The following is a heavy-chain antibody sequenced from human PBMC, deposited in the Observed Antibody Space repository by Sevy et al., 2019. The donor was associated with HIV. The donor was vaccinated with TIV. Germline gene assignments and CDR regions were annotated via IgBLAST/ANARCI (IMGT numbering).Heavy chain of an antibody. V-gene: IGHV3-21*01. CDR1: GFTFSNYF. CDR2: ISSGSSYI. Sequence: GGSLRLSCAASGFTFSNYFMNWVRQAPGKGLEWVSSISSGSSYIFYADSLKGRFTISRDNAKNSLYLHMNSLRAEDTAVYYCARGDNSGSIYYFDYWGPGTLVTVSS. CDR3: ARGDNSGSIYYFDY. J-gene: IGHJ4*02. D-gene: IGHD3-10*01.